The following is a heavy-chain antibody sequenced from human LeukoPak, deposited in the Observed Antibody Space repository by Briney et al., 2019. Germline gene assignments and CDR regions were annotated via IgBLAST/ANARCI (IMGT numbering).Heavy chain of an antibody. D-gene: IGHD4-17*01. CDR3: AKERRDGATLDC. CDR1: GFTFSSYA. V-gene: IGHV3-23*01. CDR2: ISGSGGST. Sequence: SGGSLRLSCAASGFTFSSYAMHWVRQAPGKGLEWVSAISGSGGSTYYADSVKGRFTISRDNSKDTLYLQMNSLRAEDKAVYYCAKERRDGATLDCWGQGTLVTVPS. J-gene: IGHJ4*02.